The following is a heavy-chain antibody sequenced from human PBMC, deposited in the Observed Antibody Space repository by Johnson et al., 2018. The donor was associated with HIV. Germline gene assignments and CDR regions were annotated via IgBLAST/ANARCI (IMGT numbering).Heavy chain of an antibody. Sequence: VQLVESGGGLVQPGGSLTLSCAASGITISRNWMHWVRQAPGKGPVWVSRLTSDGSSTNYADSVKGRFSISRDNAGNTLYLQMNSLRAEDTAGYYCARERDYYDSGGYWVDAFDIWGQGTMVTVSS. CDR1: GITISRNW. V-gene: IGHV3-74*01. CDR3: ARERDYYDSGGYWVDAFDI. J-gene: IGHJ3*02. CDR2: LTSDGSST. D-gene: IGHD3-22*01.